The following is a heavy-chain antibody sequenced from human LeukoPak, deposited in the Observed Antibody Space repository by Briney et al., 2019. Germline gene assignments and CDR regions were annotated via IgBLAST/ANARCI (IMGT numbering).Heavy chain of an antibody. CDR2: FDPEDGET. V-gene: IGHV1-24*01. CDR1: GYTLTELS. D-gene: IGHD3-3*01. CDR3: ATGPVFLGAVDPLLLPPTAGAFDI. J-gene: IGHJ3*02. Sequence: ASVKVSCKVSGYTLTELSMHWVRQAPGKGLEWMGGFDPEDGETIYAQKFQGRVTMTEDTSTDTAYMELSSLRSEDTAVYYCATGPVFLGAVDPLLLPPTAGAFDIWGQGTMVTVSS.